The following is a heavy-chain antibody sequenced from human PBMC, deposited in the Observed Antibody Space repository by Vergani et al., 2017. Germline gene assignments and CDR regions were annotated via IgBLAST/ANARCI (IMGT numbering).Heavy chain of an antibody. V-gene: IGHV4-59*13. D-gene: IGHD3-9*01. CDR2: IYSTGST. CDR1: GGSFNTYY. CDR3: ARVMYRDEASTGYRLEGMDI. Sequence: QVQLEESGPGLVKPSETLSLTCTVSGGSFNTYYWSWIRQSPGKGLEWIGHIYSTGSTNYNPSLNSRVTMSVDTSKNQFSLKLRSVTAADTAVYFCARVMYRDEASTGYRLEGMDIWGQGTTVTISS. J-gene: IGHJ6*02.